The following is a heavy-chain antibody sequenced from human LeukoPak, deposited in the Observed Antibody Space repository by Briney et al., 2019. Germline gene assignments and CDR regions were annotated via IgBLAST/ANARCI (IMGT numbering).Heavy chain of an antibody. D-gene: IGHD2-15*01. CDR1: GFTFSSYT. V-gene: IGHV3-21*01. CDR3: ARDPTPRYCSGGSCYTHYGMDV. Sequence: GGSLRLSCAASGFTFSSYTMNWVRQAPGKGLEWVSSISNSSYISYADAVKGRLTISSDNAKNSLYLQMNSLRAEDTAVYYCARDPTPRYCSGGSCYTHYGMDVWGQGTTVTVSS. J-gene: IGHJ6*02. CDR2: ISNSSYI.